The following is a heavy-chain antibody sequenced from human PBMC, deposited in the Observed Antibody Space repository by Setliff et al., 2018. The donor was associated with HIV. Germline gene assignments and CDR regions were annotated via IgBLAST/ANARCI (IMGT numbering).Heavy chain of an antibody. CDR3: ARERLSPRGFFFSYIDV. Sequence: SETLSLTCAIFGGSFTDYYCWSWVRQSPGKGLEWIGEIDHSGIINYNPSLKSRVTMSVDTSERQFSLNLTSVTAADTAIYYCARERLSPRGFFFSYIDVWGKGTPVTVSS. D-gene: IGHD1-26*01. V-gene: IGHV4-34*01. CDR2: IDHSGII. J-gene: IGHJ6*04. CDR1: GGSFTDYY.